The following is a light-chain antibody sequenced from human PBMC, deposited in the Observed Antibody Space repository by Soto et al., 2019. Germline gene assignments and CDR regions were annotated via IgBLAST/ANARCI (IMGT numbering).Light chain of an antibody. CDR3: HQYGSSPIT. CDR2: STS. CDR1: QSVSSY. V-gene: IGKV3-20*01. Sequence: EIVLTQSPATLSLSPGERATLSCRASQSVSSYLAWYQQKPGQPPRLLIYSTSLKPAGIPDRFSGSGSATDFTLTISRLEPEDFALFYCHQYGSSPITFGQGTRLEI. J-gene: IGKJ5*01.